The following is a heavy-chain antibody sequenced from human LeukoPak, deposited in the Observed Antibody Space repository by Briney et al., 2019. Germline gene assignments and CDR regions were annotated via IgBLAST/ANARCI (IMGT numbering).Heavy chain of an antibody. Sequence: GGSLRLSCAASGFTFSGYAVHWARQAPGKGLEWVAVISYDGSNKYYADSVKGRFTISRDNSKNTLYLQMNSLRAEDTAVYYCARETGSAVGSTDFDYWGQGTLVTVSS. CDR3: ARETGSAVGSTDFDY. D-gene: IGHD4-17*01. CDR2: ISYDGSNK. CDR1: GFTFSGYA. V-gene: IGHV3-30-3*01. J-gene: IGHJ4*02.